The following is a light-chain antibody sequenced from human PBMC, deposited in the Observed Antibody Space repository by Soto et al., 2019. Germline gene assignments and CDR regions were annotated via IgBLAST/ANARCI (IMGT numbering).Light chain of an antibody. CDR1: QSVSRSR. CDR2: GAF. Sequence: ETVWTQSPGTLSLSPGERATLSCRASQSVSRSRLAWYHQKPGQAPRLLIYGAFSRATGIPGRFSGSGSGTDFPPTISRLPPEDSAVYYRQQSGTPPPTFGQGTKVDIK. J-gene: IGKJ1*01. V-gene: IGKV3-20*01. CDR3: QQSGTPPPT.